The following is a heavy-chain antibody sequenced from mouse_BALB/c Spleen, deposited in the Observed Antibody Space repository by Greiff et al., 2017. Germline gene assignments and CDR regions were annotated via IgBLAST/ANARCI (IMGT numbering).Heavy chain of an antibody. CDR2: INPDSSTI. V-gene: IGHV4-1*02. CDR3: ARQDYRYDGYAMDY. J-gene: IGHJ4*01. D-gene: IGHD2-14*01. CDR1: GYAFSSYW. Sequence: EVNVVESGGGLVQPGGSLKLSCAASGYAFSSYWMSWVRQAPGKGLEWIGEINPDSSTINYTPSLKDKFIISRDNAKNTLYLQLSKVRSEDTALYYCARQDYRYDGYAMDYWGQGTSVTVSS.